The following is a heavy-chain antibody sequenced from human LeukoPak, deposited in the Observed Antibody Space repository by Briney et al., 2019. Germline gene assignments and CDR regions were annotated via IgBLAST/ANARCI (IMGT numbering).Heavy chain of an antibody. Sequence: EGSLRLSCAASGFTVSSNYMSWVRQAPGKGLEWVSVICSGGSTYYADSVKGRFTISRDNSKNTLYLQMNSLRAEDTAVYYCARVWDSRSSAWGQGTLVTVSS. CDR3: ARVWDSRSSA. J-gene: IGHJ5*02. CDR2: ICSGGST. V-gene: IGHV3-66*01. D-gene: IGHD3-22*01. CDR1: GFTVSSNY.